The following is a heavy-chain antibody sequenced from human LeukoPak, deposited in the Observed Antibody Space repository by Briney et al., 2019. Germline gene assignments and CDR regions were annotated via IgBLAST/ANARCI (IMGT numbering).Heavy chain of an antibody. J-gene: IGHJ4*02. CDR3: ARFEITGLGDY. Sequence: ASVRVSCKASGYTFTTYAITWVRQAPGQGLEWMGWISTNNGNTKYAEKLQGRLTMTTDTSTTTAYMELRSLRSDDTAMYYCARFEITGLGDYWGQGTLVTVSS. CDR1: GYTFTTYA. CDR2: ISTNNGNT. D-gene: IGHD1-20*01. V-gene: IGHV1-18*01.